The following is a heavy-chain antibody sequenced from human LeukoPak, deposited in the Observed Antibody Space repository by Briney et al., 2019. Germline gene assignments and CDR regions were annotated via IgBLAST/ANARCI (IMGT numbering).Heavy chain of an antibody. J-gene: IGHJ4*02. V-gene: IGHV3-9*01. Sequence: GESLRLSCAASGFTFDDYAMPWVRQAPGKGLEWVSGISWNSGSIGYADSVKGRFTISRDNAKNSLYLQMNSLRPEDTALYYCAKAGLRGTTTNFDYWGQGTLVTVSS. CDR1: GFTFDDYA. CDR2: ISWNSGSI. D-gene: IGHD4-17*01. CDR3: AKAGLRGTTTNFDY.